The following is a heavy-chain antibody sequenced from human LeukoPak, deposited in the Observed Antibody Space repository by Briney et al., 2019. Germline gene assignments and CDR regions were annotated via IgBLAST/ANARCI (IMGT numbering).Heavy chain of an antibody. CDR2: VNPQGSET. CDR1: GFTFSSYW. V-gene: IGHV3-74*01. J-gene: IGHJ4*02. D-gene: IGHD6-19*01. CDR3: ARARWSSTGWFLGY. Sequence: GGSLRLSCSASGFTFSSYWMHWVRQAPGKGLVWVSRVNPQGSETSYADSVKGRFTIPRDNAKDALHLQMDNLRAEDTAVYYCARARWSSTGWFLGYWGQGALVTVSS.